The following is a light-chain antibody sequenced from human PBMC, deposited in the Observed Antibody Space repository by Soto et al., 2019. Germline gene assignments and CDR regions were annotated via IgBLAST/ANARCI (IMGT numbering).Light chain of an antibody. CDR3: QSYDSSLTAL. Sequence: QSVLTQPPSVSGAPGQTVTISCSGSSSNIGAGYVVHWYQQLPGTAPKLLIYDNTNRPSGVPDRFSGSKSGTSASLAITGLQAEDEADYYCQSYDSSLTALFGGGTKVTVL. CDR2: DNT. V-gene: IGLV1-40*01. CDR1: SSNIGAGYV. J-gene: IGLJ2*01.